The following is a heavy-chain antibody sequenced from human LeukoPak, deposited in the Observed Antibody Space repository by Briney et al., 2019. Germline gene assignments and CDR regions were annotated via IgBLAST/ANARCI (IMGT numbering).Heavy chain of an antibody. Sequence: PSQTLSLTCTVSGGSISSGSYYWSWIRQPAGKGLEWIGRIYTSGSTNYNPSLKSRVTISVDTSKNQFSLKLSSVTAADTAVYYCATRGDFWSGYTHFDYWGQGTLVTVSS. V-gene: IGHV4-61*02. CDR3: ATRGDFWSGYTHFDY. CDR1: GGSISSGSYY. D-gene: IGHD3-3*01. J-gene: IGHJ4*02. CDR2: IYTSGST.